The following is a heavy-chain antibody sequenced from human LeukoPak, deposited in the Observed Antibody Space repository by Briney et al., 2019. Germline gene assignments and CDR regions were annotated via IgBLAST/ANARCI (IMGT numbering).Heavy chain of an antibody. D-gene: IGHD6-13*01. CDR2: IYYSGST. Sequence: PSQTLSLTCTVSGGSISSGGYYWSWIRQHPGKGLEWIGYIYYSGSTYYNPSLKSRVTMSVDTSKNQFSLKLSSVTAADTAVYYCARGGLIAAAGTGWFDPWGQGTLVTVSS. CDR3: ARGGLIAAAGTGWFDP. V-gene: IGHV4-31*03. CDR1: GGSISSGGYY. J-gene: IGHJ5*02.